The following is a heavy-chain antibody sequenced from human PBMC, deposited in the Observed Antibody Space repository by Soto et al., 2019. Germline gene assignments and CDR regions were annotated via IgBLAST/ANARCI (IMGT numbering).Heavy chain of an antibody. Sequence: KSSETLSLTCTVSGGSISSGDYYWSWIRQPPGKGLEWIGYIYYSGSTYYNPSLKSRVTISVDTSKNQFSLKLSSVTAADTAVYYCAREPTVTTGFATARNWFDPWGQGTLVTVSS. D-gene: IGHD4-17*01. J-gene: IGHJ5*02. V-gene: IGHV4-30-4*01. CDR1: GGSISSGDYY. CDR3: AREPTVTTGFATARNWFDP. CDR2: IYYSGST.